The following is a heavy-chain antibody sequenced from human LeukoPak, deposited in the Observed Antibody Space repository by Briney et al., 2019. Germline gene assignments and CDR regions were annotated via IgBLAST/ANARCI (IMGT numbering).Heavy chain of an antibody. CDR2: ISAYNGNT. Sequence: ASVKVSCKASGYTFTSYGISWVRQAPGQGLEWMGWISAYNGNTNYAQRLQGRVTMTTDTSTSTAYMELRSLRSDDTAVYYCARVNSVMITFGGVIRYWGQGTLVTVSS. CDR1: GYTFTSYG. CDR3: ARVNSVMITFGGVIRY. J-gene: IGHJ4*02. D-gene: IGHD3-16*01. V-gene: IGHV1-18*01.